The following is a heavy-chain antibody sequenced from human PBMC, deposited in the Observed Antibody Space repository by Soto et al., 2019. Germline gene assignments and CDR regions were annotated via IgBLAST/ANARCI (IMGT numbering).Heavy chain of an antibody. D-gene: IGHD7-27*01. V-gene: IGHV4-39*01. J-gene: IGHJ4*02. Sequence: SETLSLTCAVSGGSISSYYWGWIRRPPGKGLEWIGSIYYSGSTYYNPSLKSRVTISVDTSKNQFSLKLSSVTAADTAVYYCARRWGYSFDYWGQGTLVTVSS. CDR1: GGSISSYY. CDR3: ARRWGYSFDY. CDR2: IYYSGST.